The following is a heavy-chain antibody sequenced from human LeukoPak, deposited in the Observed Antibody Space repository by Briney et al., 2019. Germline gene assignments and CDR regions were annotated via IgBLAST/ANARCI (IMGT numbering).Heavy chain of an antibody. CDR3: ARENYYDSSGYPPVFDY. CDR1: GGSICSGGYS. V-gene: IGHV4-31*03. CDR2: IYYSGST. D-gene: IGHD3-22*01. Sequence: PSQTLSLTCTVSGGSICSGGYSWSWIRQHPGKGLEWIGYIYYSGSTYYNPSLKSRVTISVDTSKNQFSLKLSSVTAADTAVYYCARENYYDSSGYPPVFDYWGQGTLVTVSS. J-gene: IGHJ4*02.